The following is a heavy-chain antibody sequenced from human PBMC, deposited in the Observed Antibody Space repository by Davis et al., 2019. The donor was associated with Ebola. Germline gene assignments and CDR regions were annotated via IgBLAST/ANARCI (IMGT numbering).Heavy chain of an antibody. CDR2: IRFDGSNK. CDR3: AKVKSTTVTTDSVYYYYYGIDV. J-gene: IGHJ6*02. D-gene: IGHD4-17*01. CDR1: RFTFSSYG. Sequence: PGGSLRLSCAASRFTFSSYGMHWVRQAPGKGLEWVAFIRFDGSNKYYADSVKGRFTISRDNSKNTLYLQMNSLRAEDTAVFYCAKVKSTTVTTDSVYYYYYGIDVWGQGTTVTVSS. V-gene: IGHV3-30*02.